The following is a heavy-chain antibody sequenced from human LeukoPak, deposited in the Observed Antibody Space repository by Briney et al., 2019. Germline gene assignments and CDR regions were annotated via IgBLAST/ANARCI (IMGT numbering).Heavy chain of an antibody. CDR3: ARHSSATFYFDY. D-gene: IGHD3-22*01. V-gene: IGHV4-34*01. CDR2: VNHSGST. J-gene: IGHJ4*02. Sequence: PSETLSLTCAVYGGSFSGYYWSWIRQPPGKGLEWIGDVNHSGSTNYNPSLKSRVTISVDTSKNQFSLKLSSVTAADTAVYYCARHSSATFYFDYWGQGTLVTVSS. CDR1: GGSFSGYY.